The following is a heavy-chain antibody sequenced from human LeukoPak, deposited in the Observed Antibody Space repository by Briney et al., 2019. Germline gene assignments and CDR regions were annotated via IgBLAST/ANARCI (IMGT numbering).Heavy chain of an antibody. V-gene: IGHV4-30-4*01. D-gene: IGHD4-23*01. Sequence: PSQTLSLTCTVSGGSISSGDYYWSWIRQPPGKGLEWIGYIYYSGSTYYTPSLKSRVTISVDTSKNQLSLKLSSVTAADTAVYYCARVGDYGGFDYWGQGTLVTVSS. CDR2: IYYSGST. CDR3: ARVGDYGGFDY. CDR1: GGSISSGDYY. J-gene: IGHJ4*02.